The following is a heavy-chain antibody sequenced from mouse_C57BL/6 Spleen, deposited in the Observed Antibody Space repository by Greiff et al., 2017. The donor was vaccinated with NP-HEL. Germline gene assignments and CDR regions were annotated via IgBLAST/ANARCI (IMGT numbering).Heavy chain of an antibody. CDR2: ISYDGSN. J-gene: IGHJ1*03. CDR1: GYSITSGYY. D-gene: IGHD2-3*01. V-gene: IGHV3-6*01. CDR3: ARADGYSYWYFDV. Sequence: EVQRVESGPGLVKPSQSLSLTCSVTGYSITSGYYWNWIRQFPGNKLEWMGYISYDGSNNYNPSLKNRISITRDTSKNQFFLKLNSVTTEDTATYYCARADGYSYWYFDVWGTGTTVTVSS.